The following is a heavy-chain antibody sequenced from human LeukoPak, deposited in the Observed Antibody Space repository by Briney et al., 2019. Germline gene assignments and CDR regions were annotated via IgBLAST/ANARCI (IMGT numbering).Heavy chain of an antibody. CDR1: GGSISSYY. Sequence: SETLSLTCTVSGGSISSYYWSWIRQPPGKGLEWIGEINHSGSTNYNPSLKSRVTISVDTSKNQFSLKLSSVTAADTAVYYCARRGSGWTYYYYYMDVWGKGTTVTVSS. J-gene: IGHJ6*03. CDR2: INHSGST. V-gene: IGHV4-34*01. D-gene: IGHD6-19*01. CDR3: ARRGSGWTYYYYYMDV.